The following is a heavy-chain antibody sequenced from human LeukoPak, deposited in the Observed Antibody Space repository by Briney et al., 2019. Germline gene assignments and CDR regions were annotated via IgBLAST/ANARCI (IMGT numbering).Heavy chain of an antibody. CDR3: APGHEYGLLDY. J-gene: IGHJ4*02. CDR1: GYSLSELS. Sequence: GASVKVSCKVSGYSLSELSMHWVRHAPGKGLEWMGGFDPGMAETIYAEKFQGGITMTEDTSTDTAYMELSSLRSEDTAVYYCAPGHEYGLLDYWGQGTLVTVSS. V-gene: IGHV1-24*01. D-gene: IGHD4-17*01. CDR2: FDPGMAET.